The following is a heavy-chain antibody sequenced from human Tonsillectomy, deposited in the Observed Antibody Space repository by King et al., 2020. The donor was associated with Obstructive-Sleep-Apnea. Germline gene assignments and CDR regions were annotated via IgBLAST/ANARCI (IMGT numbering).Heavy chain of an antibody. CDR2: IWFDGSNK. Sequence: VQLVESGGGVVQPGRSLRLSCAASGFTFSSYGMHWVRQAPGKGLEWVAVIWFDGSNKYYADSGKGRFTISRANSKNTIYLQMNSLRAEDTAVYYCARELESSGWTGFDYWGQGTLVTVSS. D-gene: IGHD6-19*01. CDR3: ARELESSGWTGFDY. V-gene: IGHV3-33*01. J-gene: IGHJ4*02. CDR1: GFTFSSYG.